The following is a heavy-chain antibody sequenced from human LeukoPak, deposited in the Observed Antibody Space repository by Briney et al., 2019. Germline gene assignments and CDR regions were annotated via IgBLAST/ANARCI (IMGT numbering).Heavy chain of an antibody. D-gene: IGHD5-24*01. Sequence: GGSLRLSCAASGFTFSTYWMSWVRQTPGKGLEWGANIKEDGSRQDYVDSVKGRFTISRDNAKNSLYLQMNSLRVEDTAVYYCARDGGGYDSWGQGTLVTVSS. V-gene: IGHV3-7*01. CDR3: ARDGGGYDS. CDR2: IKEDGSRQ. J-gene: IGHJ5*01. CDR1: GFTFSTYW.